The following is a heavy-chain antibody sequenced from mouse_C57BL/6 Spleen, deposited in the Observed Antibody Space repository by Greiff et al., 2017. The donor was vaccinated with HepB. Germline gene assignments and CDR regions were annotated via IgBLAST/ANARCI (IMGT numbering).Heavy chain of an antibody. J-gene: IGHJ4*01. CDR2: INPYNGGT. D-gene: IGHD1-1*01. Sequence: EVQLQESGPVLVKPGASVKMSCKASGYTFTDYYMNWVKQSHGKSLEWIGVINPYNGGTSYNQKFKGKATLTVDKSSSTAYMELNSLTSEDSAVYYCARRSIKHYAMDYRGQGTSVTVSS. V-gene: IGHV1-19*01. CDR3: ARRSIKHYAMDY. CDR1: GYTFTDYY.